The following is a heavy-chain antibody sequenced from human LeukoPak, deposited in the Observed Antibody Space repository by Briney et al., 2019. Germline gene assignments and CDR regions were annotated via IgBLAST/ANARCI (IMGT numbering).Heavy chain of an antibody. D-gene: IGHD6-19*01. CDR3: ARGVGWNYFGY. J-gene: IGHJ4*02. Sequence: AGGSLRLSCAASGFTFSSYWMSWVRQAPGKGLEWVANIRQDGSEKYYVDSVKGRFTISRDNSKNTLYLQMNSLRAEDTAVYYCARGVGWNYFGYWGQGTLVTVSS. V-gene: IGHV3-7*03. CDR1: GFTFSSYW. CDR2: IRQDGSEK.